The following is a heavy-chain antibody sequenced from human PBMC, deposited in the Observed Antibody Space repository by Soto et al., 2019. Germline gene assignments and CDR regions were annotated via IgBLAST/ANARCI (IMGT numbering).Heavy chain of an antibody. V-gene: IGHV3-33*01. J-gene: IGHJ4*02. CDR1: GFTFSSYG. CDR3: ARDGPYYYDSSGYFAY. D-gene: IGHD3-22*01. Sequence: QVQLVESGGGVVQPGRSLRLSCAASGFTFSSYGMHWVRQAPGKGLEWVAVIWYDGSNKYYADSVKGRFTISRDNSKNTRDLPMNSLRAEDTAVYYCARDGPYYYDSSGYFAYWGQGTLVTVSS. CDR2: IWYDGSNK.